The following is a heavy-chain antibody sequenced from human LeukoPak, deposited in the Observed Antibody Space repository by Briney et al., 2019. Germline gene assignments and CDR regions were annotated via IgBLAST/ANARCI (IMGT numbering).Heavy chain of an antibody. J-gene: IGHJ4*02. CDR1: GSTFSSYA. CDR2: ISYDGSNK. Sequence: GGSLRLSCAASGSTFSSYAMHWVRQAPGKGLEWVAVISYDGSNKYYADSVKGRFTISRDNSKNTLYLQMNSLRAEDTAVYYCARGGYGSGSYLDYWGQGTLVTVSS. D-gene: IGHD3-10*01. CDR3: ARGGYGSGSYLDY. V-gene: IGHV3-30-3*01.